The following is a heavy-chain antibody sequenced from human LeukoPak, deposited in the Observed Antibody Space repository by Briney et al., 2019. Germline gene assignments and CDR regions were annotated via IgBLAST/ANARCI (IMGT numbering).Heavy chain of an antibody. J-gene: IGHJ4*02. V-gene: IGHV4-34*01. CDR3: ARGVSGYLSERFDY. CDR2: INHSGST. Sequence: KASETLSLTCAVYGGSFSGYYWSWIRQPPGKGLEWIGEINHSGSTNYNPSLKSRVTISVDTSKNQFSLKLSSVTAADTAVYYCARGVSGYLSERFDYWGQGTLVTVSS. D-gene: IGHD5-12*01. CDR1: GGSFSGYY.